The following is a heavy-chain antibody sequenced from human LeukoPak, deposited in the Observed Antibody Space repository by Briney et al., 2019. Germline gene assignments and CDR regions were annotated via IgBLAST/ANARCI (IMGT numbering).Heavy chain of an antibody. CDR1: GFTLNRYW. J-gene: IGHJ4*02. CDR3: ARHNYYHFDY. Sequence: TGGSLRLSCAASGFTLNRYWMSSVRQAPGKGLEWVANIKHDGSEKYYVDSVRGRVTISRDNAKNSLYLQMNTLRAEDTAVYFCARHNYYHFDYWGQGTLVTASS. CDR2: IKHDGSEK. V-gene: IGHV3-7*01. D-gene: IGHD1-1*01.